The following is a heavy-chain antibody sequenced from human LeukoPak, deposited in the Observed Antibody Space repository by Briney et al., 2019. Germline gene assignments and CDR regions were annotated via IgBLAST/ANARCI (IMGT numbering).Heavy chain of an antibody. Sequence: GRSLRLSCAASEFAFDEYAMHWVRQAPGKGLEWVSGISWNSGSIGYADSVKGRFTISRDNAKNSLYLQMNSLRAEDTALYYCAKVWELRGGAFDIWGQGTMVTVSS. D-gene: IGHD1-26*01. J-gene: IGHJ3*02. V-gene: IGHV3-9*01. CDR1: EFAFDEYA. CDR2: ISWNSGSI. CDR3: AKVWELRGGAFDI.